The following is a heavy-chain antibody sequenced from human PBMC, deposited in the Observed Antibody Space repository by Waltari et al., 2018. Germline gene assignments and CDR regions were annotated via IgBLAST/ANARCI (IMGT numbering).Heavy chain of an antibody. V-gene: IGHV3-15*01. CDR2: IKSKTDGGTT. J-gene: IGHJ2*01. CDR3: TTDKSVLLWFGESPHWYFDL. Sequence: VQLQESGPGLVKPSETLSLTCAVSGYPISSGYYWGWIRQPPGKGLEWVGRIKSKTDGGTTDYAAPVKGRFTISRDDSKNTLYLQMNSLKTEDTAVYYCTTDKSVLLWFGESPHWYFDLWGRGTLVTVSS. D-gene: IGHD3-10*01. CDR1: GYPISSGYY.